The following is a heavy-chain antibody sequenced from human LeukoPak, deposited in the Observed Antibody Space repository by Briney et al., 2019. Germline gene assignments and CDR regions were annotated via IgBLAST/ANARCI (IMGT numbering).Heavy chain of an antibody. CDR2: INHSGST. J-gene: IGHJ5*02. D-gene: IGHD3-10*01. CDR3: ARHRVRGVMSYYDWFDP. CDR1: GGSFSGYY. Sequence: SETLSLTCAVYGGSFSGYYWSWIRQPPGKGLEWIGEINHSGSTNYNPSLKSRVTISVDTSKNQFSLKLSSVTAADTAVYYCARHRVRGVMSYYDWFDPWGQGTLVTVSS. V-gene: IGHV4-34*01.